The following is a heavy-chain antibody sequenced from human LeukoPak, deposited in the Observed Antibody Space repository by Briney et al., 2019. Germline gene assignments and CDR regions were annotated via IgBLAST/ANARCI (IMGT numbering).Heavy chain of an antibody. Sequence: GGSLRLSCAASGFIISSCPMTWVRQTPGRGLEWVSAISGSGGSTYYADSVEGRFTISRDNSKNTLYLQMNSLRVEDTALYYCAKESTGGGDSGDYVNWFDPWGQGTLVTVSS. CDR3: AKESTGGGDSGDYVNWFDP. D-gene: IGHD4-17*01. CDR1: GFIISSCP. J-gene: IGHJ5*02. CDR2: ISGSGGST. V-gene: IGHV3-23*01.